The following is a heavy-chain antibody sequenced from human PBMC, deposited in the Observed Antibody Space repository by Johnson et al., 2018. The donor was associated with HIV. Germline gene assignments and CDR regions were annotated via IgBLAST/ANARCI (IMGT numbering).Heavy chain of an antibody. CDR3: AKEATPGAFTMIEVVGAFDI. CDR1: GFTFSSYG. D-gene: IGHD3-22*01. J-gene: IGHJ3*02. CDR2: IWYDGSNK. Sequence: QVQLVESGGGLVKPGGSLRLSCAASGFTFSSYGMHWVCQAPGKGLEWVAVIWYDGSNKYYADSVKGRFTISRDNSKNTLYLQMNSLRAEDTAVDYWAKEATPGAFTMIEVVGAFDIWGQGTMVTVSS. V-gene: IGHV3-33*06.